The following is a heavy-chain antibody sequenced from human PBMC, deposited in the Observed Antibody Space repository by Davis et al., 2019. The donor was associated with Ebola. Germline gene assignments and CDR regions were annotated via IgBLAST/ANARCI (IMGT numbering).Heavy chain of an antibody. D-gene: IGHD6-13*01. CDR1: GFTFDSYS. J-gene: IGHJ4*02. V-gene: IGHV3-21*01. CDR2: ISSSSTYI. CDR3: ARDLSRPDSNSAAGTEGDY. Sequence: PGGSLRLSCAASGFTFDSYSMNWVRQAPGKGLEWVSSISSSSTYIYYADSVKGRFTISRDNAKNSLYLQMNSLRAEDTAVYYCARDLSRPDSNSAAGTEGDYWGQGTLVTVSS.